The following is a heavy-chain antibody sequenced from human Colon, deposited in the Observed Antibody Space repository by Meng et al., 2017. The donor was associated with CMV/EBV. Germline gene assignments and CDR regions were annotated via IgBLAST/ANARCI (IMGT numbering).Heavy chain of an antibody. CDR3: VTGTTGYFDL. J-gene: IGHJ4*02. CDR2: IYAVGTP. Sequence: GSLRLSCSASGFPIVSHYMAWVRQAPGKGLEWVSLIYAVGTPYYADSVKGRFTISRDNDRNIMDLQMSSLRADDTAIYYCVTGTTGYFDLWGQGTLVTVSS. CDR1: GFPIVSHY. D-gene: IGHD1-7*01. V-gene: IGHV3-53*01.